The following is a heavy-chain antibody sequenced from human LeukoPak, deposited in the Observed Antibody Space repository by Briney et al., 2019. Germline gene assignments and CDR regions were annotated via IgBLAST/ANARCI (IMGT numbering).Heavy chain of an antibody. Sequence: SVKVSCKASGGTFSSYAISWVRQAPGQGLEWMGGIIPIFGTANYAQKFQGRVTITADESTSTAYMELSGLRSEDTAVYYCARDNLYGDEGDYWGQGTLVTVSS. CDR3: ARDNLYGDEGDY. D-gene: IGHD4-17*01. CDR1: GGTFSSYA. CDR2: IIPIFGTA. J-gene: IGHJ4*02. V-gene: IGHV1-69*01.